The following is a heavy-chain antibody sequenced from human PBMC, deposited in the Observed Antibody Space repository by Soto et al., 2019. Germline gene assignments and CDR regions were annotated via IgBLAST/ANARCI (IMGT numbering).Heavy chain of an antibody. CDR2: IIPIFGTA. D-gene: IGHD3-22*01. CDR1: GGTFSSYA. Sequence: SVKVSCKASGGTFSSYAISWVRQAPGQGLEWMGGIIPIFGTANYAQKFQGRVTITADKSTSTAYMELSSLRSEDTAVYYCARSITYYYDSSGHDYWGQGTLVTVSS. J-gene: IGHJ4*02. CDR3: ARSITYYYDSSGHDY. V-gene: IGHV1-69*06.